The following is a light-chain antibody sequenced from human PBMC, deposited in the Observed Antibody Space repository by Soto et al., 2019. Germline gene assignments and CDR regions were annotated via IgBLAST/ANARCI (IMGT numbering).Light chain of an antibody. V-gene: IGKV3-11*01. CDR2: DAS. CDR3: QHRGNWPPVLT. Sequence: IVLTQSPATLSLSPGERATLSCRAGQSMSSYLAWYQQKPGQAPRLLIYDASNRATGIPARFSGSGSGTDFTLTISSLEPEDFAVYYCQHRGNWPPVLTFGGGTKVEIK. J-gene: IGKJ4*01. CDR1: QSMSSY.